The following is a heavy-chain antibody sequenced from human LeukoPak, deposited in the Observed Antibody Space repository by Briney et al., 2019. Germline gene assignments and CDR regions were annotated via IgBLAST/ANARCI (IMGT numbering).Heavy chain of an antibody. CDR3: ARRPGHTWDVGNWFDP. D-gene: IGHD1-26*01. J-gene: IGHJ5*02. V-gene: IGHV4-39*01. Sequence: PSETPSLTCSVSGDSIRTNNYFWGWIRQPPGMGLEWIGSISYNGITYYNPSLKSRATVSVDTSKNQFSLKLSSVTAADTAIYYCARRPGHTWDVGNWFDPWGQGTLVTVSS. CDR2: ISYNGIT. CDR1: GDSIRTNNYF.